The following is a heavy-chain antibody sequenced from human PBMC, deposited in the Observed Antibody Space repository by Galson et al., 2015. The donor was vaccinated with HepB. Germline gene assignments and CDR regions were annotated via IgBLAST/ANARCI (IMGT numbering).Heavy chain of an antibody. CDR1: GFTFTSSA. CDR3: AAVPRVAVAGDYYYYGMDV. J-gene: IGHJ6*02. D-gene: IGHD6-19*01. V-gene: IGHV1-58*02. Sequence: VKVSCKASGFTFTSSAMQWVRQARGQRLEWIGWIVVGSGNTNYAQKFQERVTITRDMSTSTAYMELSSLRSEDTAVYYCAAVPRVAVAGDYYYYGMDVWGQGTTVTVSS. CDR2: IVVGSGNT.